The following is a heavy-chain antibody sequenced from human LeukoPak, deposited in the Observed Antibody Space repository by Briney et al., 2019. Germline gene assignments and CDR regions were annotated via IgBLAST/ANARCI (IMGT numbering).Heavy chain of an antibody. CDR2: ISSSSSTI. CDR1: GFTFSSYS. CDR3: ARHYGSGSY. J-gene: IGHJ4*02. V-gene: IGHV3-48*01. Sequence: QPGGSLRLSCAASGFTFSSYSMNWVRQAPGKGLEWVSYISSSSSTIYYADSVKGRFTISRDNAKNSLYLQMNSLRAEDTAVYYCARHYGSGSYWGQGTLVTVSS. D-gene: IGHD3-10*01.